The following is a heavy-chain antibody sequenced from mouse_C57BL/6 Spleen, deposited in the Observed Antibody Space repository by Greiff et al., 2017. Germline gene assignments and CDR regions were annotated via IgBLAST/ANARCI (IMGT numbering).Heavy chain of an antibody. V-gene: IGHV5-4*03. CDR1: GFTFSSYA. D-gene: IGHD2-4*01. Sequence: EVMLVESGGGLVKPGGSLKLSCAASGFTFSSYAMSWVRQTPEKRLEWVATISDGGSYTYYPDNVKGRFTISRDNAKNNLYLQMSHLKSEDTAMYYCARGYDYDDPSFAYWGQGTLVTVSA. CDR2: ISDGGSYT. J-gene: IGHJ3*01. CDR3: ARGYDYDDPSFAY.